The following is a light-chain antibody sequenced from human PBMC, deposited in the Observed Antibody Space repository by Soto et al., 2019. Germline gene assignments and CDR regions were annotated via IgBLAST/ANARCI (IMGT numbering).Light chain of an antibody. CDR2: GAS. V-gene: IGKV1-39*01. J-gene: IGKJ2*01. Sequence: DIQMNQSPSSLSASVGDRVTNTCRTSQTINNYLNWYRQKPGKVPEVLIYGASRLQRGVSSRFTGRASRTYFTLTISSLQPEEFATYYCQQVYDFPHTFGQGT. CDR3: QQVYDFPHT. CDR1: QTINNY.